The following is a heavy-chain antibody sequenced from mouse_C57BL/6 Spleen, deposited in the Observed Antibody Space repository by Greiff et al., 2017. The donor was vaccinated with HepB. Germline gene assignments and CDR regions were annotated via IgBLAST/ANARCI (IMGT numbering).Heavy chain of an antibody. Sequence: VMLVESGPGLVAPSQSLSITCTVSGFSLTSYGVHWVRQPPGKGLEWLVVIWSDGSTTYNSALKSRLSISKDNSKSQVFLKMNSLQTDDTAMYYWARHYSNYPYYAMDYWGQGTSVTVSS. CDR3: ARHYSNYPYYAMDY. D-gene: IGHD2-5*01. J-gene: IGHJ4*01. CDR1: GFSLTSYG. CDR2: IWSDGST. V-gene: IGHV2-6-1*01.